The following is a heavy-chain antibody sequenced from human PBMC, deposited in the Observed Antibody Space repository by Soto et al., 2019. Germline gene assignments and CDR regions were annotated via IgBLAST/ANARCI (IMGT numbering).Heavy chain of an antibody. D-gene: IGHD1-26*01. Sequence: QVQLQESGPGLVKPSGTLSLTCAVSGGSISSSNWWSWVRQPPGKGLEWIGEIYHSGSTNYNPSLKSRVTISVDKSKNQFSLKLSSVTAADTAVYYCARDLVRYSGSYQHAGGDYWGQGTLVTVSS. CDR3: ARDLVRYSGSYQHAGGDY. CDR1: GGSISSSNW. CDR2: IYHSGST. V-gene: IGHV4-4*02. J-gene: IGHJ4*02.